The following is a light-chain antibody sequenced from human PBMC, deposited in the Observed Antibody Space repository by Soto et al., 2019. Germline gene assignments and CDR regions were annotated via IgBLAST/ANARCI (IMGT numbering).Light chain of an antibody. Sequence: DIHMTQSASSLSASVGYRVTITCEASQDIRNHLNWYQQKPGKAPKLLIYDASNLETGVPSRFSGSGSGTDFTVTISSLQPEDFATYSCQQYYNLPITFGQGTRLEIK. CDR3: QQYYNLPIT. CDR2: DAS. J-gene: IGKJ5*01. CDR1: QDIRNH. V-gene: IGKV1-33*01.